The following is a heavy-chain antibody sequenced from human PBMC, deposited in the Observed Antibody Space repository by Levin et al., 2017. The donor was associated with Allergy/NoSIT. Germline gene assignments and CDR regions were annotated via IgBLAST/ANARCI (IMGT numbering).Heavy chain of an antibody. V-gene: IGHV3-7*01. J-gene: IGHJ4*02. D-gene: IGHD3-16*01. Sequence: GESLKISCAASGFTFSSYWMSWVRQAPGKGLEWVANIKQDGSEKYYVDSVKGRFTISRDNAKNSLYLQMNSLRAEDTAVYYCARLGPDHTLNWGQGTLVTVSS. CDR1: GFTFSSYW. CDR2: IKQDGSEK. CDR3: ARLGPDHTLN.